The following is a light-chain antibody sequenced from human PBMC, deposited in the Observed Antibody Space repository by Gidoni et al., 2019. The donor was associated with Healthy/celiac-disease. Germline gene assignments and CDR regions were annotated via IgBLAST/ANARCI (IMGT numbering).Light chain of an antibody. CDR2: GAS. Sequence: EIVMTQPPATLSVSPGERATLSCRASQRVSSNLAWYQQKPGQAPRLLIYGASTRATGIPARFSGSGSGTEFTLTISSLQSEDFAVYYCQQYNNWPLTFGQGTRLEIK. V-gene: IGKV3-15*01. J-gene: IGKJ5*01. CDR3: QQYNNWPLT. CDR1: QRVSSN.